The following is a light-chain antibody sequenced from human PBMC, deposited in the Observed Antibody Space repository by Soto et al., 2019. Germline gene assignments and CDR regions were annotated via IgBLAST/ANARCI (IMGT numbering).Light chain of an antibody. J-gene: IGKJ2*02. CDR1: QTISRG. CDR2: DAS. V-gene: IGKV1-5*01. Sequence: IRMTQSPSTQSASIGDRVTITCRASQTISRGVAWYQQTPGSAPKLLIYDASSLEKGVPSRFSGSGFGTEFTLTIRSLQPDDFATYYCQQYNSYYRTFGQGTKGDIK. CDR3: QQYNSYYRT.